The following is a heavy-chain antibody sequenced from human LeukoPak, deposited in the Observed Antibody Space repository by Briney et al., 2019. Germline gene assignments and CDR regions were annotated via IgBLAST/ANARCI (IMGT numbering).Heavy chain of an antibody. Sequence: GGSLRLSCAASGFTFSSYAMSWVRQAPGKGLEWVSAISGSGGSTYYADSVKGRFTISRDNSKNTLYLQMNSLKTEDTAVYYCTKIEGPYYFDYWGQGTLVTVSS. CDR1: GFTFSSYA. V-gene: IGHV3-23*01. CDR3: TKIEGPYYFDY. J-gene: IGHJ4*02. CDR2: ISGSGGST.